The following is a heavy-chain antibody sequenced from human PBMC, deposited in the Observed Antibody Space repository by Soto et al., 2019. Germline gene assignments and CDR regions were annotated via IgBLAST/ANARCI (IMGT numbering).Heavy chain of an antibody. V-gene: IGHV3-30*03. Sequence: QVQLVESGGGVVQPGRSLRLSCAASGFTFSDYVMHWVRQVPGKGLEWVAIISHDERIKYYAASVKGRFTISRDNSNNMLYLQMDSLQTEDTALYYCSRMLEGASSDLLDYWCQGTLVTVSS. CDR2: ISHDERIK. CDR3: SRMLEGASSDLLDY. CDR1: GFTFSDYV. J-gene: IGHJ4*02. D-gene: IGHD3-10*02.